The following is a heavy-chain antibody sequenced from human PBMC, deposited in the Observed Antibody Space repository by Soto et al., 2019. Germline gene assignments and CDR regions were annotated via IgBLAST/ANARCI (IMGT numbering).Heavy chain of an antibody. CDR2: INHSGST. D-gene: IGHD2-15*01. CDR1: GGSFSGYY. Sequence: SETLSLTCAVYGGSFSGYYWSWIRQPPGKGLEWIGEINHSGSTNYNPSLKSRVTISVDTSKNQFSLKLSSVTAADTAVYYCARVAAALGYNWFDPWGQGTLVTVSS. V-gene: IGHV4-34*01. J-gene: IGHJ5*02. CDR3: ARVAAALGYNWFDP.